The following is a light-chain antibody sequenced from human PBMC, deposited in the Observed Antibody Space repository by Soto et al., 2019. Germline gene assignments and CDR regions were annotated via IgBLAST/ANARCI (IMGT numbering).Light chain of an antibody. CDR1: QSITTS. Sequence: IQMTQSPSSLSASVGDTVTITCRASQSITTSLNWYQQKSGKAPRLLIHAASNLHSGVPSRFSGSGSATDFTLTITSLPPEDSATYYCQQSYNSLWTFGQGTKVEIK. J-gene: IGKJ1*01. CDR3: QQSYNSLWT. CDR2: AAS. V-gene: IGKV1-39*01.